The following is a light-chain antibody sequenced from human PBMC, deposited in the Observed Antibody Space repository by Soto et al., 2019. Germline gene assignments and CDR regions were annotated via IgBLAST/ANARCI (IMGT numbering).Light chain of an antibody. CDR2: GAS. CDR3: QQCGSSPLT. CDR1: QSVRSSY. Sequence: EIVLTQSPGTLSLSPGERATLSCRASQSVRSSYLAWFQQRPGQAPRLLIYGASFKATGIPDMFSGSGSATDFTLTINRLEPEDFAVYYCQQCGSSPLTFGGGTKVDIK. J-gene: IGKJ4*01. V-gene: IGKV3-20*01.